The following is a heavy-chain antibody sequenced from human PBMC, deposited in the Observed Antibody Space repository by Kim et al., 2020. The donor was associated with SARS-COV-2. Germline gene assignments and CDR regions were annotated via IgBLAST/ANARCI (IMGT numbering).Heavy chain of an antibody. V-gene: IGHV3-74*01. CDR1: GFTFSSYW. CDR3: ARDSSPPWYSSAWHQFY. CDR2: INSDGSGT. D-gene: IGHD6-19*01. J-gene: IGHJ4*02. Sequence: GGSLRLSCAASGFTFSSYWMHWVRQVPGKGLVWVSHINSDGSGTSYADSVKGRFTISRDNAKNTLYLQMNSLRTEDTAVYYCARDSSPPWYSSAWHQFYWGQGTLVTVSS.